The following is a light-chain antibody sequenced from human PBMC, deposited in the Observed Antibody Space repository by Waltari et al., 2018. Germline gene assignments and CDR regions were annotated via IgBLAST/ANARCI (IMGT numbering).Light chain of an antibody. Sequence: QSVLTQPPSVSAAPGQTVTISCSGSSSNVGKNFVSWYQQIPGPAPKLVIYENHKRPSGIPDRFSGSNSGTSATLAIAGLQTGDEADYYCGTWDSSLSAWVFGGGTKLTVL. J-gene: IGLJ3*02. CDR3: GTWDSSLSAWV. CDR1: SSNVGKNF. V-gene: IGLV1-51*02. CDR2: ENH.